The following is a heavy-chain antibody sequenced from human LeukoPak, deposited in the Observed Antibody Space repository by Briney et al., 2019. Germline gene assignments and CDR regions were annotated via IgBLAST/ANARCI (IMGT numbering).Heavy chain of an antibody. Sequence: GGSLRLSCAASGFTFSSYEMNWVRQAPGKGLEWVSYISSSGSTIYYADSVKGRFTISRDNAKNSLYLQMNSLRAEDTAVYYCARTQNIAAFFDYWGQGTQVTVSS. V-gene: IGHV3-48*03. J-gene: IGHJ4*02. CDR2: ISSSGSTI. CDR1: GFTFSSYE. CDR3: ARTQNIAAFFDY. D-gene: IGHD6-6*01.